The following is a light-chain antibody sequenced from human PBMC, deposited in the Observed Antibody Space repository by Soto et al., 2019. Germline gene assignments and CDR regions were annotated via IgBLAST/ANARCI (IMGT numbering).Light chain of an antibody. Sequence: QPVLTQSPSASASLGASVKLTCTLSSGHSSYAIAWHQQQPEKGPRYLMKLNSDGSHNKGDGIPDRFSGSSSGAERYLTISGLPSEDEAEYYSQTWGNGYVVFGGGTKLTVL. V-gene: IGLV4-69*01. J-gene: IGLJ2*01. CDR2: LNSDGSH. CDR3: QTWGNGYVV. CDR1: SGHSSYA.